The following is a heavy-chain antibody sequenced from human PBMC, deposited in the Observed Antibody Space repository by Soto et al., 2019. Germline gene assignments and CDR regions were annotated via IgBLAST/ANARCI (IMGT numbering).Heavy chain of an antibody. CDR1: GGSFSGYY. J-gene: IGHJ6*03. Sequence: SETLSLTCAVYGGSFSGYYWSWIRQPPGKGLEWIGEINHSGSTNYNPSLRSRVTISVDTSKSQFSLKLSSVTAADTAIYYCARGVSNYDFWSGYSHYYYYMDVWGKGTTVTVSS. D-gene: IGHD3-3*01. CDR3: ARGVSNYDFWSGYSHYYYYMDV. CDR2: INHSGST. V-gene: IGHV4-34*01.